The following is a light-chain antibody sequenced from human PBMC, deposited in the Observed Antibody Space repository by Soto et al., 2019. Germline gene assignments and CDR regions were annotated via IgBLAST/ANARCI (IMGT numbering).Light chain of an antibody. V-gene: IGLV1-51*01. CDR1: SSNIGDNY. CDR3: GTWDSSLSAGV. Sequence: QSVLTQPPSVSAAPGKKVTISCSGSSSNIGDNYVSWYQQVPGTAPQVLIYDNNKRPSGIPDRFSGSKSGTSATLGITGLQTGDEADYYCGTWDSSLSAGVFGGGTKLTVL. J-gene: IGLJ3*02. CDR2: DNN.